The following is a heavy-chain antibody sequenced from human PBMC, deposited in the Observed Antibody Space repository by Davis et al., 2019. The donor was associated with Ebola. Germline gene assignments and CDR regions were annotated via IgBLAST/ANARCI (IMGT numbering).Heavy chain of an antibody. CDR2: IRSKAYGGKT. CDR1: GFTFGDYA. V-gene: IGHV3-49*04. J-gene: IGHJ6*02. CDR3: TRDLKQPPPSYYYGMDV. Sequence: GSLKISCSSYGFTFGDYAMNWVRQAPGKGLEWVGFIRSKAYGGKTQYAASVKGRFTISRDDSKSIAFLQMNSLKTDDTAVYYCTRDLKQPPPSYYYGMDVWGQGTTVTVSS. D-gene: IGHD6-13*01.